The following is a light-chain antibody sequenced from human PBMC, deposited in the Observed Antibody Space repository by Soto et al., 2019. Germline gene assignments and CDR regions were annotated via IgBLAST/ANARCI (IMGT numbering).Light chain of an antibody. Sequence: EIVMTQYPATLSLSPGERATLSCRASQSISSNLAWYQQKPGQAPRLLIYGASTRAPDIPARFSGSGSGTEFTLTISSLQSEDFAVYYCQQYGSSPLTFGGGTKVDI. CDR3: QQYGSSPLT. CDR1: QSISSN. V-gene: IGKV3-15*01. J-gene: IGKJ4*01. CDR2: GAS.